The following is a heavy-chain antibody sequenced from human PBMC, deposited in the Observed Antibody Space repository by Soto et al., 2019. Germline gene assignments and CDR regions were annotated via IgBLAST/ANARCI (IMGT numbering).Heavy chain of an antibody. CDR3: VSANIVGRPG. D-gene: IGHD6-6*01. CDR1: GFSFKTFW. J-gene: IGHJ3*01. Sequence: EMQLVESGGGSVQPGESLRLTCAAYGFSFKTFWMSWFRQAPGKGLEWVANINQDESESHYVDSVKGRFTISRDNAKSAVSLQMNDLRVEDTAFYYFVSANIVGRPGGGPGTMVTVSS. CDR2: INQDESES. V-gene: IGHV3-7*01.